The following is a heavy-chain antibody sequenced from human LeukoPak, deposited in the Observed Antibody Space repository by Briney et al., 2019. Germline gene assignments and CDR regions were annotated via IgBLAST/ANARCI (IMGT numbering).Heavy chain of an antibody. CDR3: ARAYSNYEIDY. D-gene: IGHD4-11*01. Sequence: ASVKVSCKASGYTFTDYYIHWVRQAPGQGLEWLGWINPNSGGTNYAQKLQGRVTMTTDTSTSTAYMELRSLRSDDTAVYYCARAYSNYEIDYWGQGTLVTVSS. CDR2: INPNSGGT. V-gene: IGHV1-2*02. J-gene: IGHJ4*02. CDR1: GYTFTDYY.